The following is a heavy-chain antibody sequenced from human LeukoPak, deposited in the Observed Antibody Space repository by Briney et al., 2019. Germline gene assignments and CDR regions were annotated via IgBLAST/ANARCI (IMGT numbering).Heavy chain of an antibody. Sequence: GGSLRLSCAASGFTFSSYEMNWVRQAPGKGVEWVAYIQYDGSNEQYADSVKGRFTISRDSSKNTLYLQMNSLRAGDAAVYYCAKAPVTTCSGAYCYPFDYWSQGTLVTVSS. V-gene: IGHV3-30*02. J-gene: IGHJ4*02. CDR2: IQYDGSNE. D-gene: IGHD2-15*01. CDR1: GFTFSSYE. CDR3: AKAPVTTCSGAYCYPFDY.